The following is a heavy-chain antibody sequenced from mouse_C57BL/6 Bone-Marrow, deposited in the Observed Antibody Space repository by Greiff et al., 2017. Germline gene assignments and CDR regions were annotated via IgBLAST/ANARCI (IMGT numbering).Heavy chain of an antibody. Sequence: QVTLKVSGPGILQPSQTLSLTCSFSGFSLSTFGMGVGWIRQPSGKGLEWLAHFWWDDDKYYNPALKSRLTISKDTSKNQVFLKIANVDTADTATYYCARIEVGWSSYLYYFDYWGQGTTLTVSS. D-gene: IGHD1-3*01. CDR2: FWWDDDK. J-gene: IGHJ2*01. CDR1: GFSLSTFGMG. CDR3: ARIEVGWSSYLYYFDY. V-gene: IGHV8-8*01.